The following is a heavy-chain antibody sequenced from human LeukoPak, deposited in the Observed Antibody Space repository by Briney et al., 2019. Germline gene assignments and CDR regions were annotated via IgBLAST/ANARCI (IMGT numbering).Heavy chain of an antibody. D-gene: IGHD6-13*01. CDR1: GGSVNSYY. CDR3: ASPITVAGSPVDFDH. V-gene: IGHV4-59*08. CDR2: IFSSGST. Sequence: SETLSLTCTVSGGSVNSYYWTWIRQPPGKGLEWIAYIFSSGSTNYNPSLKSRITMSVDTSKNQFSLKLSSVTAADTAVYYCASPITVAGSPVDFDHWGQGTLVTVSS. J-gene: IGHJ4*01.